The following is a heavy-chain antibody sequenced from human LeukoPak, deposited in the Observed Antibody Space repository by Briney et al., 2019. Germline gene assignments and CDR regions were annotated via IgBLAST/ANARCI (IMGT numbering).Heavy chain of an antibody. Sequence: GGSLRLSCVASGFSQRTYVMNWFRLAPGKGLEWVSTISVGAEYIFYADSVRGRFTISTDDSNNAVYLQMHSLRAEDTALYYCASGPSYLKYFEYWGPGTLVIVSS. V-gene: IGHV3-23*01. J-gene: IGHJ4*02. D-gene: IGHD2-15*01. CDR3: ASGPSYLKYFEY. CDR1: GFSQRTYV. CDR2: ISVGAEYI.